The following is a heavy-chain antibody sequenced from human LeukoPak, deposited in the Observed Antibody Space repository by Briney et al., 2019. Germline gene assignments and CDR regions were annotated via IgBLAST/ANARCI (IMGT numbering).Heavy chain of an antibody. Sequence: PSETLSLTCTVSGGSISSYYWSWIRQPPGKGLEWIGYIYYSGSTNYNPSLKSRVTISVDTSKNQFSLKLSSVTAADTAVYYCARDVFGVADSDAFDIWGQGTMVTVSS. V-gene: IGHV4-59*01. J-gene: IGHJ3*02. CDR3: ARDVFGVADSDAFDI. D-gene: IGHD3-3*01. CDR1: GGSISSYY. CDR2: IYYSGST.